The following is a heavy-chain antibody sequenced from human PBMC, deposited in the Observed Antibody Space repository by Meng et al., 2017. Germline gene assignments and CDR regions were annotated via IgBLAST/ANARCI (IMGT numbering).Heavy chain of an antibody. D-gene: IGHD1-26*01. J-gene: IGHJ4*02. Sequence: ASVKVSCKASGYTFTSYDINWVRQATGQGLEWMGWMNPNSGNTGYAQKFQGRVTMTRNTSISTAYMELSSLRSEDTAVYYCARFVEYSGSSGGVDFDYWGQGTLVTVSS. CDR2: MNPNSGNT. V-gene: IGHV1-8*01. CDR1: GYTFTSYD. CDR3: ARFVEYSGSSGGVDFDY.